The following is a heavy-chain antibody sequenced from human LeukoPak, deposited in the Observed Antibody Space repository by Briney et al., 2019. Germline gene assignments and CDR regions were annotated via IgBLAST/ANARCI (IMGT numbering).Heavy chain of an antibody. CDR1: GFTFSSYA. Sequence: GGSLRLSCAASGFTFSSYAMSWVRQAPGKGLEWVSAISGSGGSTYYADSVKGRFTVSRDNSKNTLYLQMNSLRAEDTAVYYCAKDGVYSSGWEPGRVYWGQGTLVTVSS. CDR2: ISGSGGST. J-gene: IGHJ4*02. V-gene: IGHV3-23*01. D-gene: IGHD6-19*01. CDR3: AKDGVYSSGWEPGRVY.